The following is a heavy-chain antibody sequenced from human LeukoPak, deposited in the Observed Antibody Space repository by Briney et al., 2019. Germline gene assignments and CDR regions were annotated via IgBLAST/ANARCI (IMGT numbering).Heavy chain of an antibody. CDR2: IYYSGST. V-gene: IGHV4-59*01. Sequence: SETLSLTCTVSGGSMSNYYWSWIRQPPGKGLEWRGYIYYSGSTNYNPSLKSRVTISVDTSKNKFSLKLRSVTAADTAVYYCARVCGGDCYPLGFDPWGQGTLVTVSS. CDR3: ARVCGGDCYPLGFDP. CDR1: GGSMSNYY. D-gene: IGHD2-21*02. J-gene: IGHJ5*02.